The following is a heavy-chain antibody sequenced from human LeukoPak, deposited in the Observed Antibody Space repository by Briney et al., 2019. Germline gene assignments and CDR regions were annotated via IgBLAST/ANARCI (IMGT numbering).Heavy chain of an antibody. V-gene: IGHV3-49*04. J-gene: IGHJ6*03. Sequence: GGSLRLSCTASGFTFGDYAMSWVRQAPGKGLEWVGFIRSKAYGGTTEYAASVKGRFTISRDDSKSIAYLQMNSLKTEDTAVYYCTREARGSGSYYKMGSFYYYYYMDVWGKGTTVTISS. CDR1: GFTFGDYA. CDR2: IRSKAYGGTT. CDR3: TREARGSGSYYKMGSFYYYYYMDV. D-gene: IGHD3-10*01.